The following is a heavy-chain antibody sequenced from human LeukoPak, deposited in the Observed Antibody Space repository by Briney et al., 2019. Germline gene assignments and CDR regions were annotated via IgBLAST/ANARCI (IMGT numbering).Heavy chain of an antibody. CDR2: ISAYNGNT. CDR1: GYTFTGYG. J-gene: IGHJ6*03. D-gene: IGHD3-22*01. CDR3: ARGQYDRGNYYYMDV. Sequence: ASVKVSCKASGYTFTGYGISWVRQAPGQGLEWMGWISAYNGNTNYAQKLQGRVTMTTDTSTSTAYMELRSLRSDDTAVYYCARGQYDRGNYYYMDVWGKGTTVTVSS. V-gene: IGHV1-18*01.